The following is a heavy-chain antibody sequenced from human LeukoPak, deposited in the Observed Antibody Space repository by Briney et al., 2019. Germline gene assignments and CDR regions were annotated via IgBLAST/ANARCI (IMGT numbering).Heavy chain of an antibody. J-gene: IGHJ4*02. CDR1: GFTFRRDA. Sequence: PGGSLRLACAASGFTFRRDAMSWVRQAPGKGLEWGSVISGSGRSAYYADSLKGRFTISRDNAEDTVYLQINSLRAEDTALYYCAQDYSGYDLSAGYWGQGTLVTVAS. D-gene: IGHD5-12*01. CDR2: ISGSGRSA. CDR3: AQDYSGYDLSAGY. V-gene: IGHV3-23*01.